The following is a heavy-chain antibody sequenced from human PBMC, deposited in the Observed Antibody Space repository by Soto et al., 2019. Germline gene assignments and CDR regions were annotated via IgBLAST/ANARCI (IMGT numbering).Heavy chain of an antibody. J-gene: IGHJ4*02. CDR3: ARDRNLRI. V-gene: IGHV4-34*01. CDR1: GGAFSDYY. CDR2: IDHIGTT. D-gene: IGHD1-7*01. Sequence: QVQLQQWGAGLLKPSETLSLTCAVYGGAFSDYYWSWIRQPPGKGLEWIGEIDHIGTTSYNPSLTSRVTISADMSKKQFSLTLTSVTAADTALYYCARDRNLRIWGQGTLVAVSS.